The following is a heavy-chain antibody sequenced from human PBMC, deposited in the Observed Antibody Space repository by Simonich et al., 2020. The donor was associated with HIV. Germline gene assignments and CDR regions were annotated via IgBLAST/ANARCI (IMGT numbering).Heavy chain of an antibody. Sequence: GASVKVSCKASGYTFTDYSIHWVRQAPGQGLEWVGWINLNSGDTNYAQNFQGRVTLTRDTSISTDYLELSRLKSDDTAVFYCAREGIDLGDAFDIWGQGTMVIVSS. CDR2: INLNSGDT. J-gene: IGHJ3*02. V-gene: IGHV1-2*02. CDR1: GYTFTDYS. D-gene: IGHD2-21*01. CDR3: AREGIDLGDAFDI.